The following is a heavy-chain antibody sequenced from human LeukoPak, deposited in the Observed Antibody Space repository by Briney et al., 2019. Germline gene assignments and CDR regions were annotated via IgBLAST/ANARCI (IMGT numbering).Heavy chain of an antibody. V-gene: IGHV1-8*01. CDR2: INPNSGGT. J-gene: IGHJ6*03. D-gene: IGHD3-10*01. CDR3: ATDGRGIQNYYYYYYMDV. CDR1: GYTFTNYA. Sequence: ASVKVSCKASGYTFTNYAMNWVRQAPGQGLEWMGWINPNSGGTNYAQKFQGRVTMTEDTSTDTAYMELSSLRSEDTAVYYCATDGRGIQNYYYYYYMDVWGKGTTVTVSS.